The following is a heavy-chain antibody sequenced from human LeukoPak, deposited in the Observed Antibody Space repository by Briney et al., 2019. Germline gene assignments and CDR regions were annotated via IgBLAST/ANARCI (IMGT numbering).Heavy chain of an antibody. CDR2: IYPGDSDT. CDR3: ARRSIAAADPFDY. CDR1: GYSFTSYW. V-gene: IGHV5-51*01. Sequence: GESLKISCKGSGYSFTSYWIGWVRQMPGKGLKWMGIIYPGDSDTRYSPSFQGQVTISADKSISTAYLQWSSLKASDTAMYYCARRSIAAADPFDYWGQGTLVTVSS. J-gene: IGHJ4*02. D-gene: IGHD6-13*01.